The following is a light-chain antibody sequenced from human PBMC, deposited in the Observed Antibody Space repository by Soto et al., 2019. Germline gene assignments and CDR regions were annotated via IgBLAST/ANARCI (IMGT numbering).Light chain of an antibody. Sequence: DIQLTQSPSFLSASVGDRVTVTCRASQGISSYLAWYQQKPGKAPKLLIYAASTLLSGVPSRFSGSGSETEFTLTISSLQPEDFATYYCQQFNSYPITFGQGTRLEIE. CDR1: QGISSY. CDR2: AAS. J-gene: IGKJ5*01. CDR3: QQFNSYPIT. V-gene: IGKV1-9*01.